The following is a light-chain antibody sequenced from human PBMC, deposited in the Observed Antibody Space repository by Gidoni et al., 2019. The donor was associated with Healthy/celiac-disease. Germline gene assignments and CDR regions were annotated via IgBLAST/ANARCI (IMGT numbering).Light chain of an antibody. CDR3: MQAIQRPFT. V-gene: IGKV2-28*01. CDR1: QSLLHSNGYNY. Sequence: DIVMSQPPLSLRVTPGEPASISCRSSQSLLHSNGYNYLDWYLQKPGQSPQLLIYLGSNRASGVPDRFSGSGSGTDFTLKISRVEAEDVGVYYCMQAIQRPFTFGGGTKVEIK. CDR2: LGS. J-gene: IGKJ4*01.